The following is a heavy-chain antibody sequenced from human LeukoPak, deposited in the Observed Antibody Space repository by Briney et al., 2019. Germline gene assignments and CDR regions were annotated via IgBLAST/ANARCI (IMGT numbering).Heavy chain of an antibody. CDR1: GFTFSSYW. Sequence: LGGSLRLSCAASGFTFSSYWMSWVRQAPGKGLEWVANIKQDGSEKYYVDSVKGRFTISRDNAKNSLYLQMNSLRAEDTAVYYCARASYSSGWGFDYWGQGTLVTVSS. D-gene: IGHD6-19*01. J-gene: IGHJ4*02. CDR2: IKQDGSEK. V-gene: IGHV3-7*03. CDR3: ARASYSSGWGFDY.